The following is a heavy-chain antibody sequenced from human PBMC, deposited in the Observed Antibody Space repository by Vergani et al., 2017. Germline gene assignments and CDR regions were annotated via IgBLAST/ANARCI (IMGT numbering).Heavy chain of an antibody. CDR1: GGSISSSSYY. Sequence: QVQLQESGPGLVKPSETLSLTCTVSGGSISSSSYYWGWIRQPPGKGLEWIGSIYYSGSTYYNPSLKSRVTISVDTSKNQFSLKLSSVTAADTAVYYCAGHVRPFGLFDYWGQGTLVTVSS. CDR2: IYYSGST. J-gene: IGHJ4*02. V-gene: IGHV4-39*01. D-gene: IGHD3-3*01. CDR3: AGHVRPFGLFDY.